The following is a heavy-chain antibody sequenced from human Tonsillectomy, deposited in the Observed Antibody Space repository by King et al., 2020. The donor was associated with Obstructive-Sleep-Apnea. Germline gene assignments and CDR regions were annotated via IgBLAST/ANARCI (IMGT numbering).Heavy chain of an antibody. D-gene: IGHD3-22*01. V-gene: IGHV4-59*08. J-gene: IGHJ4*02. CDR2: ISYSGST. CDR3: ARSLDSSGYYYTNY. CDR1: GGSISSYY. Sequence: VQLQESGPGLVKPSETLSLTCTVSGGSISSYYWSWIRQPPGKGLEWIGYISYSGSTNYHPSLKSRVTISVATSKNQFSLKLSSVSAADTAVYYCARSLDSSGYYYTNYWGQGTLVTVSS.